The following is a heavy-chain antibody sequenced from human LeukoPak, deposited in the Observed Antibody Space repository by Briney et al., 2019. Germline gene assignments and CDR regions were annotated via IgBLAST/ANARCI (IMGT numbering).Heavy chain of an antibody. CDR1: GFTFSSYS. J-gene: IGHJ4*02. Sequence: GGSLRLSCAASGFTFSSYSMNWVRQAPGKGLEWVAVISYDGSNKYYADSVKGRFTISRDNSKNTLYLQMNSLRAEDTAVYYCARSKDVLRFLECPNYWGQGTLVTVSS. V-gene: IGHV3-30*03. CDR3: ARSKDVLRFLECPNY. CDR2: ISYDGSNK. D-gene: IGHD3-3*01.